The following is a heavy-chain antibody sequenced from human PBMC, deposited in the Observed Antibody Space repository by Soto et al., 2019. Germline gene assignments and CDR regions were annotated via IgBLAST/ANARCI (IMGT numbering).Heavy chain of an antibody. CDR2: VGPAGAP. D-gene: IGHD2-2*01. CDR1: RFTLSCYD. Sequence: PXRSLRRSCVAARFTLSCYDMHGANQARGKVLEWYTAVGPAGAPYYPGTVKCRFSIPRENAKNSVYFQMKRLSAGDTTVYYCARGGGYCTSTSCYYYGMDVSGKGATVTVSS. V-gene: IGHV3-13*05. CDR3: ARGGGYCTSTSCYYYGMDV. J-gene: IGHJ6*04.